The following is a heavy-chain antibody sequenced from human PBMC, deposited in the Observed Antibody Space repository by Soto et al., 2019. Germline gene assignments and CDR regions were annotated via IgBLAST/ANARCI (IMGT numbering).Heavy chain of an antibody. CDR1: GFTFNSYG. Sequence: QVQLVESGGGVVQPEKSLRLSCAASGFTFNSYGMHWVRQAPGKGLEWVAVISYDGSIKYYTDSVKGRFTISRDNSKNTLYLQMNSLRADDMAMYYCANTYCSGGSCYPFCFDYWGQGTLVTVSS. CDR3: ANTYCSGGSCYPFCFDY. J-gene: IGHJ4*02. D-gene: IGHD2-15*01. CDR2: ISYDGSIK. V-gene: IGHV3-30*18.